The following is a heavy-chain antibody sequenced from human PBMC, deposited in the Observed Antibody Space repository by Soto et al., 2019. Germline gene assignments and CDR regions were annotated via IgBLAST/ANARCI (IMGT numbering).Heavy chain of an antibody. CDR1: GFTFSSYS. Sequence: GGSLRLSCAASGFTFSSYSMNWVRQAPGKGLEWVSYISSSSSTIYYADSVKGRFTISRDNAKNSLYLQMNSLRDEDTAVYYCARDPLNNLRYFDWPRFDPWGQGTLVTAPQ. CDR2: ISSSSSTI. J-gene: IGHJ5*02. CDR3: ARDPLNNLRYFDWPRFDP. V-gene: IGHV3-48*02. D-gene: IGHD3-9*01.